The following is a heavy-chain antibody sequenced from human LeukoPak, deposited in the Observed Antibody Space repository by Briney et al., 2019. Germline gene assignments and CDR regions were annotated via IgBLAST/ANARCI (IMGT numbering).Heavy chain of an antibody. Sequence: PSETLSLTCTVSGGSISSYYWSWIRQPPGKGLEWIGYIYYSGSTNYNPSLKSRVTISVDTSKNQFSLKLSSVTAADTAAYYCARAVAATFDPWGQGTLVTVSS. D-gene: IGHD6-25*01. CDR3: ARAVAATFDP. CDR2: IYYSGST. CDR1: GGSISSYY. J-gene: IGHJ5*02. V-gene: IGHV4-59*01.